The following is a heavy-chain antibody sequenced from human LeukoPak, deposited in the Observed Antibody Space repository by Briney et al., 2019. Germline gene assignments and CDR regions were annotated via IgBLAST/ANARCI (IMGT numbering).Heavy chain of an antibody. CDR1: GGSISSSSYY. V-gene: IGHV4-39*01. D-gene: IGHD3-22*01. CDR3: ARRDYYDSSGYYGSYFDY. J-gene: IGHJ4*02. Sequence: PSETLSLTCTVSGGSISSSSYYWGWIRQPPGKGLEWIGSISYRGSTYYNPSLKSRVTISVDTSKNQFSLKLSSVTAADTAVYYCARRDYYDSSGYYGSYFDYWGQGTLVTVSS. CDR2: ISYRGST.